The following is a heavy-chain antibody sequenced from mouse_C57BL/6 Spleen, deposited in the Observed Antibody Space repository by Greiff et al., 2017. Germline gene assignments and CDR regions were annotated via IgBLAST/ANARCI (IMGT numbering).Heavy chain of an antibody. V-gene: IGHV14-1*01. CDR3: TTWSTTVVAYYFDD. Sequence: EVQLQQSGAELVRPGASVKLSCTASGFNIKDYYMHWVKQRPEQGLEWIGRIDPEDGDTEYSQKFQGKATMAADTSSNTAYLQLSSLTSEDTAVYDCTTWSTTVVAYYFDDWGQGPTLTVAS. J-gene: IGHJ2*01. CDR2: IDPEDGDT. D-gene: IGHD1-1*01. CDR1: GFNIKDYY.